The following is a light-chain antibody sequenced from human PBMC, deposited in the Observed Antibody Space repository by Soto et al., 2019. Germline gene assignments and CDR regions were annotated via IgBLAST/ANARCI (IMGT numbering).Light chain of an antibody. CDR3: AAWDGSLNNVL. J-gene: IGLJ2*01. V-gene: IGLV1-44*01. CDR2: GNN. Sequence: QAVVTQPPSASGTPGQRVTISCSGSGSSIGTNTVNWYRQLPGTAPKLHIYGNNQRPSGVPDRFSGSKSGTSASLAISGLQSEDEAEYYCAAWDGSLNNVLFGGGTKVTAL. CDR1: GSSIGTNT.